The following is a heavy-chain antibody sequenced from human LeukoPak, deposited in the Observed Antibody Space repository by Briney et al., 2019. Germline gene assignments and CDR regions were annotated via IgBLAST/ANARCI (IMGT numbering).Heavy chain of an antibody. Sequence: PSETLSLTCDVSGGSITQTNYWTWVRQPPGKGLEWIGEVNLQGGTNYNPSLLRRVAISVDTAKNQISLKLSSVTAADTAVYYCARYEEFSTGYSASSPRHYFDHWGQGTLVTVSS. J-gene: IGHJ4*02. V-gene: IGHV4-4*02. CDR3: ARYEEFSTGYSASSPRHYFDH. D-gene: IGHD3/OR15-3a*01. CDR1: GGSITQTNY. CDR2: VNLQGGT.